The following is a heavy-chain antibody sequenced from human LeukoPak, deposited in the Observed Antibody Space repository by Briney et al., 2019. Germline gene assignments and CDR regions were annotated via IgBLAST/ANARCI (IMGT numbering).Heavy chain of an antibody. CDR3: ATSSGWYVPPFDY. J-gene: IGHJ4*02. CDR2: ISGSGGST. Sequence: QPGGSLRLSCAASGFTFSSYAMSWVRQAPGKGLEWVSAISGSGGSTYYADSVKGRFTISRDNSKNTLYLQMNSMRAEDTAVYYCATSSGWYVPPFDYWGQGTLVTVSS. D-gene: IGHD6-19*01. CDR1: GFTFSSYA. V-gene: IGHV3-23*01.